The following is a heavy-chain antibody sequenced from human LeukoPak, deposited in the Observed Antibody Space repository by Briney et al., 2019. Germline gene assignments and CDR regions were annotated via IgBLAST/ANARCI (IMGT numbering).Heavy chain of an antibody. CDR1: GGSFSGYY. Sequence: SETLSLTCAVYGGSFSGYYWSWIRQPPGKGLEWIGEINHSGSTNYNPSLKSRVTISVDTSKNQFSLKLSSVTAADTAVYYCARFIVSGGYFDYWGQGTLVTVSS. D-gene: IGHD2-21*01. J-gene: IGHJ4*02. CDR2: INHSGST. CDR3: ARFIVSGGYFDY. V-gene: IGHV4-34*01.